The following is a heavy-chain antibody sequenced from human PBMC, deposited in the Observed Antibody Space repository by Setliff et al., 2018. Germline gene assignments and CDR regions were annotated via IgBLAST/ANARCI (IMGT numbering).Heavy chain of an antibody. J-gene: IGHJ5*02. D-gene: IGHD3-9*01. V-gene: IGHV4-4*08. CDR2: IYTSGST. CDR1: GGSISNYY. Sequence: PSETLSLTCTVSGGSISNYYWTWIRQPPGKGLDWIGYIYTSGSTNYNPSLKSRVTISVDTSKNQFSLKLSSVTAADTAVYYCARHPTGFPNWFDVWGQGTLVTVSS. CDR3: ARHPTGFPNWFDV.